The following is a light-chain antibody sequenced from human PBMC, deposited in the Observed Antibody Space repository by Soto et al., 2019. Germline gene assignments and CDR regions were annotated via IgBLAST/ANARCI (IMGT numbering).Light chain of an antibody. CDR2: RNN. V-gene: IGLV1-47*01. CDR1: SSNIGSNY. Sequence: QLVLTQPPSASGTPGQRVTISCSGSSSNIGSNYVYWYQQLPGTAPKLLIYRNNQRPSGVPDRFSGSKSGTSASLAISGLRSEDEADYYCAAWDDNLSAHVVFGGGTKLTVL. CDR3: AAWDDNLSAHVV. J-gene: IGLJ2*01.